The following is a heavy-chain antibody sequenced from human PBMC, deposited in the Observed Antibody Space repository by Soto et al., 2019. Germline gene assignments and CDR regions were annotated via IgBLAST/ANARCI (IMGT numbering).Heavy chain of an antibody. CDR1: GFTFSNYG. D-gene: IGHD5-12*01. V-gene: IGHV3-30*18. CDR2: ISYDGSNK. Sequence: GGSLRLSCAASGFTFSNYGMHWVRQAPGKGLEWVAVISYDGSNKYYADSVKGRFTISRDNSKNTLYLQMNSLRAEDTAVYYCAKRYSGYDYSTAGHYFDYWGQGTLVTVSS. CDR3: AKRYSGYDYSTAGHYFDY. J-gene: IGHJ4*02.